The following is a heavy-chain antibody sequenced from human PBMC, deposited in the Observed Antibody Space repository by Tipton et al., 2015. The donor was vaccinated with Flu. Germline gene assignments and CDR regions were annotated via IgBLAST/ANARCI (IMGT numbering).Heavy chain of an antibody. CDR1: GGSISSGGYS. CDR3: ARSKEGFGELFN. V-gene: IGHV4-30-2*01. J-gene: IGHJ4*02. CDR2: IYHSGST. D-gene: IGHD3-10*01. Sequence: LRLSCAVSGGSISSGGYSWSWIRQPPGKGLEWIGYIYHSGSTYYNPSLKSRVTISVDRSKNQFSLKLSSVTAADTAVYYCARSKEGFGELFNWGQGTLVTVSS.